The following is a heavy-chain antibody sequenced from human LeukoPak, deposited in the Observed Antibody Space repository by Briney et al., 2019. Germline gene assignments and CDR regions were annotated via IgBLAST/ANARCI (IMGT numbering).Heavy chain of an antibody. CDR3: ARSNDFWSGYYYYYYYMDV. CDR2: IIPIFGTA. CDR1: GGTFSSYA. D-gene: IGHD3-3*01. V-gene: IGHV1-69*05. J-gene: IGHJ6*03. Sequence: ASVKVSCKASGGTFSSYAISWVRQAPGQGLEWMGGIIPIFGTANYAQKFQGRVTITTDESTSTAYMELSSLRSEDTAVYYSARSNDFWSGYYYYYYYMDVWGKGTTVTVSS.